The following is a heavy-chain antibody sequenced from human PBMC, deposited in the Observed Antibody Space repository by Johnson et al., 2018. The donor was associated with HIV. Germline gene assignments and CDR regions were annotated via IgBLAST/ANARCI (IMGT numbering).Heavy chain of an antibody. Sequence: VQLVESGGGLVQPGGSLRLSCAASRFTFSNYDMHWVRQITGKRLEWVSGIATAGNNFYAGSVEGRFTISRENAKNSLYLQVHSLRAGDTALYYCARGSYDGDSFDIWGQGTVVTVSS. CDR3: ARGSYDGDSFDI. CDR1: RFTFSNYD. J-gene: IGHJ3*02. CDR2: IATAGNN. V-gene: IGHV3-13*01. D-gene: IGHD1-26*01.